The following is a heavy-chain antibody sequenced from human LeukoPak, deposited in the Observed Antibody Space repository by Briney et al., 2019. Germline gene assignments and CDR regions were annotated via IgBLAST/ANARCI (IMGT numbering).Heavy chain of an antibody. Sequence: ASVKVSCKASGYTFTSYAMHWVRQAPGQRLEWMGWINAGNGNTKYSQKFQGRVTITRDTSASTAYMDLSSLRSEDTAVYYCASNHRTGYFGGAAFDIWGQGTMVTVSS. CDR1: GYTFTSYA. D-gene: IGHD3-9*01. J-gene: IGHJ3*02. CDR3: ASNHRTGYFGGAAFDI. CDR2: INAGNGNT. V-gene: IGHV1-3*01.